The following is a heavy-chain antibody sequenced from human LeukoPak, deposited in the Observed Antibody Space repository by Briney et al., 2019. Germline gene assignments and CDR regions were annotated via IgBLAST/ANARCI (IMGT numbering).Heavy chain of an antibody. J-gene: IGHJ3*02. CDR1: GFTFSRYA. CDR3: ARDGEWDSSSSWSLDAFDI. D-gene: IGHD6-13*01. V-gene: IGHV3-23*01. Sequence: GGSLRLSCAASGFTFSRYAMSWVRQAPGKGLEWVSTISGSGGTTYDADSVKGRLTISRDNSKNTLYLQMNSLRGEDTATYYCARDGEWDSSSSWSLDAFDIWGQGTMVTVSS. CDR2: ISGSGGTT.